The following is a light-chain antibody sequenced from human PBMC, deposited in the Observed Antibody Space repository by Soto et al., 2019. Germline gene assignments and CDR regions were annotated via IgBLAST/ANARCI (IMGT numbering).Light chain of an antibody. CDR1: SSDVGGYNY. V-gene: IGLV2-14*01. CDR3: RSSTSSSTPV. CDR2: EVS. J-gene: IGLJ2*01. Sequence: QSVLTQPASVSGSPGQSITISCTGTSSDVGGYNYVSWYQQHPDKAPKLMIYEVSNRPSGVSNRCSGSKSSNTASLTISGPQSEDEADDYCRSSTSSSTPVFGGGTKLTLL.